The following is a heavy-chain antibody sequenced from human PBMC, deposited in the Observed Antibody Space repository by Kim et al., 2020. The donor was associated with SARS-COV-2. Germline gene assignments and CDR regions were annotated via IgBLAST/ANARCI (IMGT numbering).Heavy chain of an antibody. Sequence: NPSLKSRVTISVDTSKNPFSLKLSSVTAADTAVYYCARLPYSGSYSDYWGQGTLVTVSS. CDR3: ARLPYSGSYSDY. J-gene: IGHJ4*02. V-gene: IGHV4-39*01. D-gene: IGHD1-26*01.